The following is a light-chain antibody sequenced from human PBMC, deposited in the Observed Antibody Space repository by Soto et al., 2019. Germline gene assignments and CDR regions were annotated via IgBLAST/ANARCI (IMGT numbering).Light chain of an antibody. CDR3: QQYNNWPLWT. Sequence: DIVMTQSPATLSVSPGERATLSCRASQSVSSNLAWYQQKPGQAPRLLIYRASTMNTGIPSRFSGSGSGRELTLTISSLQSEDFAVYYCQQYNNWPLWTFGQGTKVDIK. CDR2: RAS. CDR1: QSVSSN. V-gene: IGKV3-15*01. J-gene: IGKJ1*01.